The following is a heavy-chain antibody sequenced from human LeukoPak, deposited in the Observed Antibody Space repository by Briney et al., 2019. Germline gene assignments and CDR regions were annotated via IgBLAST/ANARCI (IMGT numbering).Heavy chain of an antibody. V-gene: IGHV3-7*01. J-gene: IGHJ4*02. CDR1: GFTFSSYW. CDR3: AEGGSYSDY. D-gene: IGHD2-21*01. CDR2: IKEDGSQK. Sequence: PGGSLRLSCAASGFTFSSYWMTWVRQAPGKGLEWVANIKEDGSQKHYVDSVKGRFTISRDNAKNSLYLQMDSLRAEDTAVYYCAEGGSYSDYWGQGTLVTVSS.